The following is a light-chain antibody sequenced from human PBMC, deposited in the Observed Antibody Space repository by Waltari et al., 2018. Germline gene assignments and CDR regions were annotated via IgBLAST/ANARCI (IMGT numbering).Light chain of an antibody. Sequence: DILMTQSPDSLTVSLGERATINCKSSHSLLYYSNNKNYISWYQQKPGQAPKFLIYWASTRDSGVPDRFSGSGSETDFTLTISSLQAEDVAVYHCHQYFAPPYTFGRGTKLEIK. CDR3: HQYFAPPYT. CDR1: HSLLYYSNNKNY. J-gene: IGKJ2*01. V-gene: IGKV4-1*01. CDR2: WAS.